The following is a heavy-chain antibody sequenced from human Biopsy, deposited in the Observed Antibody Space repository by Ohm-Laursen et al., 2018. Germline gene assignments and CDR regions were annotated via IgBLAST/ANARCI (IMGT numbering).Heavy chain of an antibody. CDR3: AIDGNDFLTDYLKIDQ. D-gene: IGHD3-9*01. J-gene: IGHJ4*02. Sequence: SVKVSCKASSYTFTDYNIHWMRQAPGPGLEWLGYINCKTGATNYAQKFRGRVTMTRDTSISTAYMEVSSLRSDDTAVYYCAIDGNDFLTDYLKIDQWGQGTLVTVSS. CDR1: SYTFTDYN. CDR2: INCKTGAT. V-gene: IGHV1-2*02.